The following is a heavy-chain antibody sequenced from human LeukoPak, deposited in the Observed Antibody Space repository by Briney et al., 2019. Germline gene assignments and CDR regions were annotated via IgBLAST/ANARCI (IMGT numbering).Heavy chain of an antibody. Sequence: SLRLPCAASGFTFSSYEMSWVRQAPGKGLEWVSYISNSGDTIYYADSVKGRFTISRDNAKNSLYLQMNSLRAEDTAVYYCASEYYYGLGSYYSAFDIWGQGTMVTLSS. CDR2: ISNSGDTI. CDR1: GFTFSSYE. V-gene: IGHV3-48*03. J-gene: IGHJ3*02. CDR3: ASEYYYGLGSYYSAFDI. D-gene: IGHD3-10*01.